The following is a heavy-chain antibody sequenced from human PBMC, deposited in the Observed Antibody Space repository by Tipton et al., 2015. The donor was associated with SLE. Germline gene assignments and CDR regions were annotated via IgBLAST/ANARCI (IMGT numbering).Heavy chain of an antibody. D-gene: IGHD1-1*01. CDR2: IYYSGST. V-gene: IGHV4-59*01. CDR3: ASYLETSYFDY. Sequence: TLSLTFTVSGGSISSYYWSWIRQPPGKGLEWIGYIYYSGSTNYNPSLKSRVTISVDTSKNQFSLKLSSVTAADTAVYYCASYLETSYFDYWGQGTLVTVSS. J-gene: IGHJ4*02. CDR1: GGSISSYY.